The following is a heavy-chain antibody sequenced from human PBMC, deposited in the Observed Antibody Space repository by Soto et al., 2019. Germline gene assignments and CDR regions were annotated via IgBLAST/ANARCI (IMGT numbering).Heavy chain of an antibody. CDR1: GGSISSYY. V-gene: IGHV4-59*08. D-gene: IGHD3-10*01. J-gene: IGHJ4*02. CDR2: IYYSGST. Sequence: SETLSLTCTVSGGSISSYYWSWIRQPPGKGLEWIGYIYYSGSTNYNPSLKSRVTISVDTSKNQFSLKLSSVTAADTAVYYCARQFGLVPDFDYWGQGTLVTVSS. CDR3: ARQFGLVPDFDY.